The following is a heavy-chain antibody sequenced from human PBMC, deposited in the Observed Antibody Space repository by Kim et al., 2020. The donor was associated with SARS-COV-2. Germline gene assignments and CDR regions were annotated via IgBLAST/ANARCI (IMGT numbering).Heavy chain of an antibody. V-gene: IGHV3-33*01. J-gene: IGHJ4*02. CDR2: IWYDGSNQ. CDR3: ASSRAGYCSSSSCSYIDF. CDR1: GFTFRSFG. D-gene: IGHD2-2*01. Sequence: GGSLRLSCAASGFTFRSFGMHWVRQAPGKGLEWVAVIWYDGSNQYYTDSVKGRFTISRDNSKNTVYLQMNSLRDEDTAVYYCASSRAGYCSSSSCSYIDFWGQGTLVTVSS.